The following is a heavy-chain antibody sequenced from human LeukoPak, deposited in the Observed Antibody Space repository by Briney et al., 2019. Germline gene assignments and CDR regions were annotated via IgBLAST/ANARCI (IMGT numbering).Heavy chain of an antibody. Sequence: SGPALVKPTQTLTLTCTFSGFSLSTSGMCVSWIRQPPGKALEGLARIDWDDDKYYSTSLKTRLTISKDTSKNQVVLTMTNMDPVDTATYYCARTFPYYDSSHDAFDIWGQGKMVTVSS. CDR3: ARTFPYYDSSHDAFDI. CDR2: IDWDDDK. D-gene: IGHD3-22*01. CDR1: GFSLSTSGMC. J-gene: IGHJ3*02. V-gene: IGHV2-70*11.